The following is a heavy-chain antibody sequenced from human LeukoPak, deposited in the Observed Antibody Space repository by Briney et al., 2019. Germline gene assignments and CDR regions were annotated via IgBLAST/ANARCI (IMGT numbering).Heavy chain of an antibody. J-gene: IGHJ4*02. CDR2: LIGSSGST. CDR3: AKGAYDYIEMGYFDS. Sequence: GGSLRLSCAASGFTFSRYGMYWVRQAPGKGLEWVSILIGSSGSTDYADSVKGRFTISRDTSKNTLFLQMNSLRAEDTAIYYCAKGAYDYIEMGYFDSWGQGTLVTVSS. CDR1: GFTFSRYG. V-gene: IGHV3-23*01. D-gene: IGHD5-12*01.